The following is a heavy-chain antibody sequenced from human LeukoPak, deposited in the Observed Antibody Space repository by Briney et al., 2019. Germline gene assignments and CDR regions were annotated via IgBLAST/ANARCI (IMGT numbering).Heavy chain of an antibody. V-gene: IGHV4-4*07. CDR1: GDSISGYY. D-gene: IGHD3-3*01. Sequence: SETLSLTCTVSGDSISGYYWIWIRQPAGKGLEWIGRTYTSGSTSYNPSLKSRVTMSVDTSKKQFALKLSSVTAADTAVYYCAREILGGSAGGDFYYYYGMDVWGQGTTVTVSS. CDR3: AREILGGSAGGDFYYYYGMDV. CDR2: TYTSGST. J-gene: IGHJ6*02.